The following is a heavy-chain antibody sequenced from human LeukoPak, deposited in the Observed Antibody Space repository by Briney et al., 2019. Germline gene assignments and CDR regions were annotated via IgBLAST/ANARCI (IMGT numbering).Heavy chain of an antibody. D-gene: IGHD3-10*01. J-gene: IGHJ4*02. CDR1: GYSISSGYY. CDR3: ARLSNYYGSGSYYSPGYYFDY. V-gene: IGHV4-38-2*02. Sequence: PSETLSLTCTVSGYSISSGYYWGWIRQPPGKGLEWIGSIYYSGSTYYNPSLKSRVTISVDTSKNQFSLKLSSVTAADTALYYCARLSNYYGSGSYYSPGYYFDYWGQGTLVTVSS. CDR2: IYYSGST.